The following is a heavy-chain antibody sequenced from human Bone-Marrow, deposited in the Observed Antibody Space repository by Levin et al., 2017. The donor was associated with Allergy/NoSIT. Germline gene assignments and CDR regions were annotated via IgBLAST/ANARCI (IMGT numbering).Heavy chain of an antibody. Sequence: GGSLRLSCEASGFTLRSHAMHWVRQAPGEGLEWVAVISYDGRETYYSDSVKGRFTISRDTSKNTVFLQMNSLRTDDTALYYCARKGYGGDQGLDYWGQGTRVTVSS. CDR1: GFTLRSHA. J-gene: IGHJ4*02. D-gene: IGHD4-23*01. V-gene: IGHV3-30*04. CDR2: ISYDGRET. CDR3: ARKGYGGDQGLDY.